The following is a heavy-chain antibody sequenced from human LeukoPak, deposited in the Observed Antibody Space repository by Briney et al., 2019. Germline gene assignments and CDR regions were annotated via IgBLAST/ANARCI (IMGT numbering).Heavy chain of an antibody. V-gene: IGHV4-61*02. CDR3: AGGYITMVRGLRGYMDV. CDR2: IYTSGST. J-gene: IGHJ6*03. Sequence: SQTLSLTCTVSGGSISSGSYYWSWIRQPAGKGLEWIGRIYTSGSTNYNPSLKSRVTISVDTSKNQFSLKLSSVTAADTAVYYCAGGYITMVRGLRGYMDVWGKGTTVTISS. D-gene: IGHD3-10*01. CDR1: GGSISSGSYY.